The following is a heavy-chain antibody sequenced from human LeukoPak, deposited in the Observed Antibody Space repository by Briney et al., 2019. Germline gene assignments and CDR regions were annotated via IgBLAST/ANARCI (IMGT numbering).Heavy chain of an antibody. J-gene: IGHJ4*02. CDR2: IYSGGST. V-gene: IGHV3-53*01. CDR3: AKYGDILTGYPYYFDY. CDR1: GFTVSSNY. Sequence: GGSLRLSCAASGFTVSSNYMSWVRQAPGKGLEWVSVIYSGGSTYYADSVKGRFTISGDNSKNTLYLQMNSLRAEDTAVYYCAKYGDILTGYPYYFDYWGQGTLVTVSS. D-gene: IGHD3-9*01.